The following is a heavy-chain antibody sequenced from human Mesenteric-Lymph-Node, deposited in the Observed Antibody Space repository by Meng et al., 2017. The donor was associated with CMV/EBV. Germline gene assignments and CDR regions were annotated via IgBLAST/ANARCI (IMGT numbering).Heavy chain of an antibody. CDR2: ISSSSSTI. CDR3: ARLKYCSNTSSYQAGGGHGWFDP. D-gene: IGHD2-2*01. CDR1: GFTFSSYS. V-gene: IGHV3-48*04. Sequence: GESLKISCAASGFTFSSYSMNWVRQAPGKGLEWVSYISSSSSTIYYADTVKGRFTISRDNAKNSLYMQMNSLRAEDTAVYYCARLKYCSNTSSYQAGGGHGWFDPWGQGTLVTVSS. J-gene: IGHJ5*02.